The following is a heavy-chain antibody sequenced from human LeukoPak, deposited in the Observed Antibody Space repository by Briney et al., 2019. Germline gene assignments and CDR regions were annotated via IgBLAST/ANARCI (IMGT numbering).Heavy chain of an antibody. J-gene: IGHJ4*02. V-gene: IGHV1-69*13. CDR2: IIPIFGTA. CDR3: ARVGAVAGYLDY. CDR1: GYTFTGYY. Sequence: EASVKVSCKASGYTFTGYYVHWVRQAPGQGLEWMGGIIPIFGTANYAQKFQGRVTITADESTSTAYMELSSLRSEDTAVYYCARVGAVAGYLDYWGQGTLVTVSS. D-gene: IGHD6-19*01.